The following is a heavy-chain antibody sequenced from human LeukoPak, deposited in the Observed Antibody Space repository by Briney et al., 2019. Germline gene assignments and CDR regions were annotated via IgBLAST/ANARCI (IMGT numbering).Heavy chain of an antibody. CDR2: IKQDGSEK. CDR1: GFTFSSYW. V-gene: IGHV3-7*01. Sequence: GGPLRLSCAASGFTFSSYWMSWVRQAPGKGLEWVANIKQDGSEKYYVDSVTGRFTISRDNAKNSLYLQMNSLRAEDTAVYYCASRPGYCSSTSCYPLGYWGQGTLVTVSS. D-gene: IGHD2-2*01. CDR3: ASRPGYCSSTSCYPLGY. J-gene: IGHJ4*02.